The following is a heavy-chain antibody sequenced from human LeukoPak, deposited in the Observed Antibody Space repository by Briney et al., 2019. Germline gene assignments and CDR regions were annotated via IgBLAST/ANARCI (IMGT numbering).Heavy chain of an antibody. CDR3: ARYFPEISSPHDFDY. Sequence: GASVKVSCKASGDTFTTDYIHWVRQGPGQGPEWMGVSNPSGGNTNYAQKLQGRVTMTTDTSTSTAYMELRSLRSDDTAVYYCARYFPEISSPHDFDYWGQGTLVTVSS. CDR2: SNPSGGNT. J-gene: IGHJ4*02. V-gene: IGHV1-46*01. D-gene: IGHD6-13*01. CDR1: GDTFTTDY.